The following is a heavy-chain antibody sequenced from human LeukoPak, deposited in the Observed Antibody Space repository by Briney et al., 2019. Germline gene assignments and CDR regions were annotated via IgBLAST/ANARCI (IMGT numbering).Heavy chain of an antibody. J-gene: IGHJ5*02. CDR3: ARDRSIVGAWFDP. D-gene: IGHD1-26*01. V-gene: IGHV3-48*01. CDR1: GFTFSSYS. CDR2: ISSSSSTI. Sequence: PGGSLRLSCAASGFTFSSYSMNWVRRAPGKGLEWVSYISSSSSTIYYADSVKGRFTISRDNAKNSLYLQMNSLRAEDTAVYYCARDRSIVGAWFDPWGQGTLVTVSS.